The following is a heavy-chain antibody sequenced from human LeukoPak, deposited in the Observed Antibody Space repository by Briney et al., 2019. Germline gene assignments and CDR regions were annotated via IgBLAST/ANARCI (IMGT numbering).Heavy chain of an antibody. J-gene: IGHJ6*02. Sequence: SETLSLTCTLSGGSISSYYWSWIRQPPGKGLEWIGYIYYSGSTNYNPSLKSRVTISVDTSKNLFSLKLSSVTAADTAVYYCARGMTTNYYYYYGMDVWGQGTTVTVSS. CDR2: IYYSGST. V-gene: IGHV4-59*01. CDR3: ARGMTTNYYYYYGMDV. D-gene: IGHD4-11*01. CDR1: GGSISSYY.